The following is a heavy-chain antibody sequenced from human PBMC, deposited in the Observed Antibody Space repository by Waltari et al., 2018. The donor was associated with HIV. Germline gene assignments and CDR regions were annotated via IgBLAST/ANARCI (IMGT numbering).Heavy chain of an antibody. J-gene: IGHJ2*01. D-gene: IGHD4-17*01. CDR2: IYTSGST. CDR1: GGSISSGSYY. Sequence: QVQLQESGPGLVKPSQTLSLTCTVSGGSISSGSYYWSWIRQPAGKGLEWVWRIYTSGSTNYHPSLKSRVTISVDTSKNQFSLKLSSVTAADTAVYYCARVSTVVTPYFDLWGRGTLVTVSS. CDR3: ARVSTVVTPYFDL. V-gene: IGHV4-61*02.